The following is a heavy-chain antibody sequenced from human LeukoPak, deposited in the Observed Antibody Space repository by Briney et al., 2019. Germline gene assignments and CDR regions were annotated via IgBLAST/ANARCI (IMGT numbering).Heavy chain of an antibody. J-gene: IGHJ3*02. CDR2: IYYSGST. CDR3: ARMGATPPMSDAFDI. V-gene: IGHV4-59*12. D-gene: IGHD1-26*01. CDR1: GGSISSYY. Sequence: SETLSLTCTVSGGSISSYYWSWIRQPPGKGLEWIGYIYYSGSTNYNPSLKSRVTISVDTSKNQFSLKLSSVTAADTAVYYCARMGATPPMSDAFDIWGQGTMVTVSS.